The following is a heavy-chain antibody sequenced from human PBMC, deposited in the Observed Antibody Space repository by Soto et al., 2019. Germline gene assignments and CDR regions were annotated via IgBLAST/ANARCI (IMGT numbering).Heavy chain of an antibody. J-gene: IGHJ4*02. CDR3: SRVLGDGYKYGPSDY. Sequence: GGSLRLSCAASGFTFSNVWLSWVRQGPGKGLEWVGFMRSKVYGGATEFAASVEGRFRMSRDDFRGIAYLEMNRLKTEDTGVYYCSRVLGDGYKYGPSDYWGQGTLVTVSS. CDR2: MRSKVYGGAT. CDR1: GFTFSNVW. V-gene: IGHV3-49*04. D-gene: IGHD5-12*01.